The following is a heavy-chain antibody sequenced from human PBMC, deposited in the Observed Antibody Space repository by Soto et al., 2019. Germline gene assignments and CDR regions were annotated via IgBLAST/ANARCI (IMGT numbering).Heavy chain of an antibody. Sequence: QVQLVQSGAEVKKPGSSVKVSCKASGGTFSSDSFSWVRQAPGQGLEWMGGIIAMFDTPIYAQKFQDRVTHTAAECTSTAYLQLSRLRCDHTAVYYCARSGSLDRDFNHWGQGSLVPVAS. CDR3: ARSGSLDRDFNH. CDR2: IIAMFDTP. CDR1: GGTFSSDS. D-gene: IGHD3-10*01. J-gene: IGHJ4*02. V-gene: IGHV1-69*12.